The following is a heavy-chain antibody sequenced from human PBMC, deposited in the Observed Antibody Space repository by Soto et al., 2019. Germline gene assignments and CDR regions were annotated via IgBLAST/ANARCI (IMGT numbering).Heavy chain of an antibody. CDR3: AGGGTPDYRTSGSGMDG. J-gene: IGHJ6*02. V-gene: IGHV3-72*01. Sequence: PGGSLRLSCVASGFTFSDHYMDWVRQAPGKGLEWLGRLRNIPNYYTTEYAASVKGRFTFSRDDSKNSLYLLMDSLKTEDTAFYYCAGGGTPDYRTSGSGMDGCVQGATVAVSS. CDR1: GFTFSDHY. D-gene: IGHD4-4*01. CDR2: LRNIPNYYTT.